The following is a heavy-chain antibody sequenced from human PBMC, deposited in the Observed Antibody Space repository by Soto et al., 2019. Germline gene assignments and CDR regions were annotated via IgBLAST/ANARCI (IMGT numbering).Heavy chain of an antibody. D-gene: IGHD2-2*01. J-gene: IGHJ6*02. CDR1: GGTFSSYA. Sequence: QVQLVQSGAEVKKPGSSVKVSCKASGGTFSSYAISWVRQAPGQGLEWMGGIIPIFGTANYAQKFQGRVTITADESTSTAYMELSSLRSEDTAVYYCASRILPAAMFSAAAGPNYYYGMDVWGQGTTVTVSS. CDR2: IIPIFGTA. CDR3: ASRILPAAMFSAAAGPNYYYGMDV. V-gene: IGHV1-69*01.